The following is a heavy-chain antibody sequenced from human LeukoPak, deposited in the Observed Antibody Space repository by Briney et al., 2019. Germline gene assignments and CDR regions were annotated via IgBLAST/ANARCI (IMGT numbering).Heavy chain of an antibody. CDR2: ISGSGGST. CDR1: GFTFSSYA. J-gene: IGHJ3*02. CDR3: AKGRGQWLVYHDAFDX. Sequence: GGSLRLSCAASGFTFSSYAMSWVRQAPGKGLEWVSAISGSGGSTYYADSVKGRFTISRDNSKNTLYLQMNSLRAEDTAVYYCAKGRGQWLVYHDAFDXWGQGTMVTVSS. D-gene: IGHD6-19*01. V-gene: IGHV3-23*01.